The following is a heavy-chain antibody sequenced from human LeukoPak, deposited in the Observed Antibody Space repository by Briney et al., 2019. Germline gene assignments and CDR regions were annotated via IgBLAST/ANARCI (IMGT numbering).Heavy chain of an antibody. CDR3: GMSGDRVPLQDDVFDV. Sequence: GESLKISCKVSGYSFTSYCIGWVRQMPGKGLEWMGIIYPGDSGPTYSPSFQGQVTISVDKSINTAYLQWSGLQASDTAMYYCGMSGDRVPLQDDVFDVWDQGTMVTVST. J-gene: IGHJ3*01. D-gene: IGHD1-26*01. CDR2: IYPGDSGP. V-gene: IGHV5-51*01. CDR1: GYSFTSYC.